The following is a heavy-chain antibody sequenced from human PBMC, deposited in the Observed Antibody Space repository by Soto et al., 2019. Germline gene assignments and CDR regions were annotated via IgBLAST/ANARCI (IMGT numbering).Heavy chain of an antibody. CDR3: ARQVGATSLDYYGMDV. J-gene: IGHJ6*02. D-gene: IGHD1-26*01. V-gene: IGHV5-51*01. CDR2: IYPGDSDT. Sequence: GESLKISCKGSGYSFTSYCIGWVRQMPGKGLEWMGIIYPGDSDTRYSPSFQGQVTISADKSISTASLQWSSLKASDTAMYYCARQVGATSLDYYGMDVWGQGTTVTVS. CDR1: GYSFTSYC.